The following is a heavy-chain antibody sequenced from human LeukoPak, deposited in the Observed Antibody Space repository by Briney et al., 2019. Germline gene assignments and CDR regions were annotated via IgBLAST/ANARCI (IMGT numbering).Heavy chain of an antibody. CDR1: GASVIGSY. D-gene: IGHD3-9*01. J-gene: IGHJ4*02. Sequence: PSETLSLTCTVSGASVIGSYWTWIRQSPGETLQYIGYIYNTVDVNYSLSLQSRVTISIDMSRNQVSLRLNSVSPADSAIYHCARGRSYDITGYNPTFYFDSWGQGVLVTVAS. V-gene: IGHV4-59*02. CDR3: ARGRSYDITGYNPTFYFDS. CDR2: IYNTVDV.